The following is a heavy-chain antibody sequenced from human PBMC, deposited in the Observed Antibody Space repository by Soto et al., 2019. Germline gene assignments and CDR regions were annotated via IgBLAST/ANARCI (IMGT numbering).Heavy chain of an antibody. Sequence: SETLSLTCTVSGGSISSGGYYWSWIRQHPGKGLEWIGYIYYSGSTYYNPSLKSRVTISVDTSKNQFSLKLSSVTAADTAVYYCARESGGVTYYVFWSGPPPHYLLAFCGQGTTVPVSS. CDR2: IYYSGST. J-gene: IGHJ6*02. V-gene: IGHV4-31*03. D-gene: IGHD3-3*01. CDR1: GGSISSGGYY. CDR3: ARESGGVTYYVFWSGPPPHYLLAF.